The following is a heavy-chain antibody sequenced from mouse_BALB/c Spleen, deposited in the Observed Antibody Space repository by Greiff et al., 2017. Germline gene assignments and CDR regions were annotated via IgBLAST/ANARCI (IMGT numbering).Heavy chain of an antibody. CDR3: ARSTGSSYVRSHYYAMDY. V-gene: IGHV2-2*02. CDR2: IWSGGST. D-gene: IGHD1-1*01. CDR1: GFSLTSYG. Sequence: QVQLQQSGPGLVQPSQSLSITCTVSGFSLTSYGVHWVRQSPGKGLEWLGVIWSGGSTDYNAAFISRLSISKDNSKSQVFFKMNSLQANDTAIYYCARSTGSSYVRSHYYAMDYWGQGTSVTVSS. J-gene: IGHJ4*01.